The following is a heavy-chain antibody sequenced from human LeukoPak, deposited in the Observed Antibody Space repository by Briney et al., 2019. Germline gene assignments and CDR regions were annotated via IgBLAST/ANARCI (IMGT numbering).Heavy chain of an antibody. CDR1: GGSFSGYY. CDR3: ARGRTTRTYYYDSSGYYYAL. V-gene: IGHV4-34*01. D-gene: IGHD3-22*01. J-gene: IGHJ4*02. CDR2: INHSGST. Sequence: SETRSLTCAVYGGSFSGYYWSWIRQPPGKGLEWIGEINHSGSTNYNPSLKSRVTISVDTSKNQFSLKLSSVTAADTAVYYCARGRTTRTYYYDSSGYYYALWGQGTLVTVSS.